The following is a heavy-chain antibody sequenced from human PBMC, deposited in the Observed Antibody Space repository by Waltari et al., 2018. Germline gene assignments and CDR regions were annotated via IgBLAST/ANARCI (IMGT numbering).Heavy chain of an antibody. D-gene: IGHD4-4*01. V-gene: IGHV1-8*01. CDR2: MNPNSGNT. Sequence: QVQLVQSGAEVKKPGASVKVSCKASGYTFPSYDITWVRQATGQGLEWMGWMNPNSGNTGYAQKVQGRVTMTRNTSISTAYMELSSLRSEDTAVYYCARVEDYILLGDYWGQGTLVTVSS. CDR3: ARVEDYILLGDY. CDR1: GYTFPSYD. J-gene: IGHJ4*02.